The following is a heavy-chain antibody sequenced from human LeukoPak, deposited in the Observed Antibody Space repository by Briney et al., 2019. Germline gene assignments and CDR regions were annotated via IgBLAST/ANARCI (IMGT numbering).Heavy chain of an antibody. CDR1: VGSFSDYY. CDR2: INDSGNT. V-gene: IGHV4-34*01. D-gene: IGHD2-15*01. Sequence: PSETLSLTCAVYVGSFSDYYWTWIRQSPERGLEWIGEINDSGNTHYNPSLKSRVVISIDTSKNQFSLNLSSVTAADTAIYFCARGDPSFSTSDSWGQGSLVTVSS. J-gene: IGHJ4*02. CDR3: ARGDPSFSTSDS.